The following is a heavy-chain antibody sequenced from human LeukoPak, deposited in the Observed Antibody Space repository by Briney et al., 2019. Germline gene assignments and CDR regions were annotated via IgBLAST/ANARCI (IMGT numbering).Heavy chain of an antibody. V-gene: IGHV4-31*03. CDR2: IYYSGTT. D-gene: IGHD3-16*01. J-gene: IGHJ4*02. Sequence: PSQTLSLTRTVSGGSISSGGYYWSWIRQHPGKGLEWIGYIYYSGTTYYNPSLKSRVTISVDTSKNQFSLKLSSVTAADTAVYYCARTWGSSPYYFDYWGQGTLVTVSS. CDR1: GGSISSGGYY. CDR3: ARTWGSSPYYFDY.